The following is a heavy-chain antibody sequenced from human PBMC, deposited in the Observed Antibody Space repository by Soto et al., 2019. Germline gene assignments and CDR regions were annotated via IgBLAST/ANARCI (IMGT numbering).Heavy chain of an antibody. J-gene: IGHJ6*02. CDR3: ASYDSSGYYYVGDGMDV. CDR1: GGSISSSSYY. D-gene: IGHD3-22*01. CDR2: IYYSGST. Sequence: SETLSLTCTVSGGSISSSSYYWGWIRQPPGKGLEWIGSIYYSGSTYYNPSLKSRVTISVDTSKNQFSLKLSSVTAADTAVYYCASYDSSGYYYVGDGMDVWGQGTTVTVSS. V-gene: IGHV4-39*01.